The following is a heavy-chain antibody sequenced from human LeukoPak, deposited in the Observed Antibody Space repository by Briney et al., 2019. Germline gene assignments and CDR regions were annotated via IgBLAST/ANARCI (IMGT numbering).Heavy chain of an antibody. V-gene: IGHV3-21*01. CDR3: ARDEIYYDILTGYRHFDY. CDR1: GFTFSNYG. CDR2: ISTSSSYI. D-gene: IGHD3-9*01. J-gene: IGHJ4*02. Sequence: GGSLRLSCAASGFTFSNYGMDWVRQAPGKGLEWVSSISTSSSYIFYADSVKGRFTISRDNAKNSLYLQLNSLRADDTAVYFCARDEIYYDILTGYRHFDYWGQGTLVTVFS.